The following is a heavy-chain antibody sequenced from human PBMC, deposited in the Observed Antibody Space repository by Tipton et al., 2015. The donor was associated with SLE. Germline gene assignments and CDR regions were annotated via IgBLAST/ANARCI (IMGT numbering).Heavy chain of an antibody. CDR3: ASSELYCSSTSCYKAGQIHH. D-gene: IGHD2-2*02. CDR1: GGSFSGYY. V-gene: IGHV4-34*01. CDR2: INHSGST. Sequence: TLSLTCAVYGGSFSGYYWSWIRQPPGKGLEWIGEINHSGSTNYNPSLKSRVTLSEDTSKNQFSLKLRSVTAADTAVYYCASSELYCSSTSCYKAGQIHHWGQGTLVTVSS. J-gene: IGHJ1*01.